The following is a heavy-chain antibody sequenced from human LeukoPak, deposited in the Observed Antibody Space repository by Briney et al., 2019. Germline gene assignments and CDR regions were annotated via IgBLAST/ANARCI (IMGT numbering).Heavy chain of an antibody. CDR2: ITASGGNT. D-gene: IGHD5-18*01. CDR1: GFTFSSYA. V-gene: IGHV3-23*01. Sequence: PGDSLRLSCAASGFTFSSYAMNWVRQAPGKGLEWVSSITASGGNTYYADSVKGRFTISRDNSKNTLYPQMNSLRAEDTAVYYCARAMAVVYSYGKQDYWGQGTLVTVSS. J-gene: IGHJ4*02. CDR3: ARAMAVVYSYGKQDY.